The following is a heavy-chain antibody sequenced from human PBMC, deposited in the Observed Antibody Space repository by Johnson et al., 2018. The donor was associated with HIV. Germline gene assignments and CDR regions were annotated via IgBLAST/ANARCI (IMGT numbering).Heavy chain of an antibody. J-gene: IGHJ3*02. CDR1: GFIFSTYG. CDR3: ARGDRSTYYRRGAFDI. V-gene: IGHV3-30*02. D-gene: IGHD1-26*01. Sequence: QVQLVESGGGVVQPGGSLRLSCVASGFIFSTYGMHWVRQAPGKGLEWLAFIRYAGSNEYYVDSVKGRFTISRDNSKNTLYLQMNSLRAEDTAAYSCARGDRSTYYRRGAFDIWGQGTLVTVSS. CDR2: IRYAGSNE.